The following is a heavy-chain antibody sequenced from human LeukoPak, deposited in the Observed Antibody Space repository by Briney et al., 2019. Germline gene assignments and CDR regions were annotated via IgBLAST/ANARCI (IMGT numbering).Heavy chain of an antibody. Sequence: GASVKVSCKASGYTFTSYGISWVRQAPGQGLEWMGWISAYNGNTNYAQKLQGRVTMTTDTSTGTAYMELRSLRSDDTAVYYCAREAHDNRGSRSGYYFDYWGQGTLVTVSS. V-gene: IGHV1-18*01. CDR3: AREAHDNRGSRSGYYFDY. D-gene: IGHD3-3*01. CDR1: GYTFTSYG. CDR2: ISAYNGNT. J-gene: IGHJ4*02.